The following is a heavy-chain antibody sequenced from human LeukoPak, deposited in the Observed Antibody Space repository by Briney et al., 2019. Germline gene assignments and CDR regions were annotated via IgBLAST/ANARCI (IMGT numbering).Heavy chain of an antibody. CDR3: AKGDYYDSSGYLPKWFDP. Sequence: GGSLRLSCAASGFTFSSYAMSWVRQAPGKGLEWVSSISGSGGRTYYADSVKGRFTISRDNAKNSLYLQMNSLRAEDTALYYCAKGDYYDSSGYLPKWFDPWGQGTLVTVSS. CDR1: GFTFSSYA. CDR2: ISGSGGRT. D-gene: IGHD3-22*01. V-gene: IGHV3-23*01. J-gene: IGHJ5*02.